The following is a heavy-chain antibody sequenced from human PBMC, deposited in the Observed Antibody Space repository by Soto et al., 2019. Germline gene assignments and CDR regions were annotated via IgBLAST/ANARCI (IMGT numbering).Heavy chain of an antibody. J-gene: IGHJ5*02. CDR1: GGTFSGYY. CDR2: INHSGST. D-gene: IGHD5-12*01. CDR3: ARGRRDGYKWGTQGDQ. Sequence: SETLSLTCAAYGGTFSGYYWTWIRQPPGEGLEWIGEINHSGSTSYNPPLKSRVTISVDTSKNQFSLKLSSVTAADTAVYYCARGRRDGYKWGTQGDQWGQGTLVTVSS. V-gene: IGHV4-34*01.